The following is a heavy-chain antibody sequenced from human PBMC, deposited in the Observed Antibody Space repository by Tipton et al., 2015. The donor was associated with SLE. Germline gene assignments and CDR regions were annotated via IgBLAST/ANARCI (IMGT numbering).Heavy chain of an antibody. V-gene: IGHV1-18*01. D-gene: IGHD3-10*01. CDR3: ARVEYSYGSGRNYYLDY. CDR1: GYTFSIYA. Sequence: QSEPEVKKPGASVKVSCKASGYTFSIYAINWVRQAPGQGLEWMGWVSGYNANTKYAQKLQGRVTMTTDTSTSTAYMELRSLRSDDTAVYFCARVEYSYGSGRNYYLDYWGQGTVVTVSS. CDR2: VSGYNANT. J-gene: IGHJ4*02.